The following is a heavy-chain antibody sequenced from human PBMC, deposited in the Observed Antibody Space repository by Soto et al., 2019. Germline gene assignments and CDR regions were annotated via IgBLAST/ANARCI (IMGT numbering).Heavy chain of an antibody. J-gene: IGHJ4*02. Sequence: QLQLQESGSGLVKTSETLSLTCTVSGASISYGGFSWSWLRQSPGKGLEWIGYISHIESTYLHRSCKSRLTMAIDRTRNQFSLKLRSVTAADMAVYYCARGGGYDSFDYWGPGVLITVS. D-gene: IGHD5-12*01. CDR2: ISHIEST. CDR1: GASISYGGFS. CDR3: ARGGGYDSFDY. V-gene: IGHV4-30-2*06.